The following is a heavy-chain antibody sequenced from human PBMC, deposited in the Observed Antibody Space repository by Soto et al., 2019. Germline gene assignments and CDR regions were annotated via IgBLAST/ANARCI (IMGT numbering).Heavy chain of an antibody. D-gene: IGHD5-18*01. V-gene: IGHV1-2*04. Sequence: GASVKVSCKASGYTFTGYDMHCVRQAPGQGLEWMGWINPNSGGTNYAQKFQGWVTMTRDTSISTAYMELSRLRSDDTAVYYCARGGRGYSYGWTYYYYGMDVWGQGTTVTVSS. J-gene: IGHJ6*02. CDR3: ARGGRGYSYGWTYYYYGMDV. CDR1: GYTFTGYD. CDR2: INPNSGGT.